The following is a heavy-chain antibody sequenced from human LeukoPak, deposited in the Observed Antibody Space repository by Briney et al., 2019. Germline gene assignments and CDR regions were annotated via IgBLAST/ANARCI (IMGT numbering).Heavy chain of an antibody. V-gene: IGHV3-7*03. J-gene: IGHJ4*02. CDR1: GFSFGKYW. CDR2: IKLDGSEK. Sequence: GGSLRLSCVASGFSFGKYWMSWVRQAPGKGLGWVANIKLDGSEKNYVDSVKGRFTISRDNTKNSLYLQMNSLRAEDTAVYYCAKEHCSGGSCYPDYWGQGTLVTVSS. CDR3: AKEHCSGGSCYPDY. D-gene: IGHD2-15*01.